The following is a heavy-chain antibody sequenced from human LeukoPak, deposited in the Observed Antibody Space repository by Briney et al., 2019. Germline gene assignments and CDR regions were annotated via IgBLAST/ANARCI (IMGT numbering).Heavy chain of an antibody. D-gene: IGHD3-22*01. CDR1: TLTLNNYW. Sequence: GGSLRLSCTASTLTLNNYWMSWVRQAPGKGLEGVANIKQDGSEKYHEDSVKGRFTISRDNAKNSLYLQMNSLRAEDTAVYYCAKELDSSGYFDYWGQGTLVTVSS. V-gene: IGHV3-7*05. CDR2: IKQDGSEK. J-gene: IGHJ4*02. CDR3: AKELDSSGYFDY.